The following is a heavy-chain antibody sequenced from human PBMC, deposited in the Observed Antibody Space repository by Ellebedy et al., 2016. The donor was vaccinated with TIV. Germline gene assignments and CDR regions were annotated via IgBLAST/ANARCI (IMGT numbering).Heavy chain of an antibody. CDR1: GYTFSSYA. CDR2: INTNTGNP. V-gene: IGHV7-4-1*02. Sequence: AASVKVSCKASGYTFSSYAMNWVRQAPGQGLEWMGWINTNTGNPTYAQGFTGRFVFSLDTSVSTAYLEISSLKAEGTAVYYCARASSSWYARTFDYWGQGTLVTVSS. D-gene: IGHD6-13*01. J-gene: IGHJ4*02. CDR3: ARASSSWYARTFDY.